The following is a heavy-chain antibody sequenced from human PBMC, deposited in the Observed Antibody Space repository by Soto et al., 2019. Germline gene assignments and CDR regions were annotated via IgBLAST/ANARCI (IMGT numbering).Heavy chain of an antibody. CDR2: IYYSGST. CDR1: GGSISSYY. J-gene: IGHJ4*02. D-gene: IGHD3-22*01. Sequence: SETLSLTCTVSGGSISSYYWSWIRQPPGKGLEWIGYIYYSGSTNYNPSLKSRVTISVDTSKNQFSLKLSSVTAADTAVYYCARDRGYYDSSGPIDYWGQGTLVTVSS. CDR3: ARDRGYYDSSGPIDY. V-gene: IGHV4-59*01.